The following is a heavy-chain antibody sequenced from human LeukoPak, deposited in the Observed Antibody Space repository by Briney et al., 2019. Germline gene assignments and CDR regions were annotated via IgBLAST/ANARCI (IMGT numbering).Heavy chain of an antibody. Sequence: GGSLRLSCAASGFTFNTYTINWVRQAPGKGLEWVSSISSSSSYIYYADSVKGRFTISRDNAKNSLYLQMNSLRAEDTALYYCARDSYSGSYSYFDYWGQGTLVTVSS. D-gene: IGHD1-26*01. J-gene: IGHJ4*02. CDR2: ISSSSSYI. V-gene: IGHV3-21*04. CDR3: ARDSYSGSYSYFDY. CDR1: GFTFNTYT.